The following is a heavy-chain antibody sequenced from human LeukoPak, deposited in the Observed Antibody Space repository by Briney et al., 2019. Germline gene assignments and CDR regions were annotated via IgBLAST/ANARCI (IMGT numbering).Heavy chain of an antibody. D-gene: IGHD6-13*01. CDR2: IYYGGST. Sequence: SQTLSLTCTVSGGSISSGDYYWSWIRQPPGKGLEWIGYIYYGGSTYYNPSLKSRVTISVDTSKNQFSLKLSSVTAADTAVYYCARAKKKRYSSPNFDYWGQGTLVTVSS. CDR1: GGSISSGDYY. J-gene: IGHJ4*02. CDR3: ARAKKKRYSSPNFDY. V-gene: IGHV4-30-4*01.